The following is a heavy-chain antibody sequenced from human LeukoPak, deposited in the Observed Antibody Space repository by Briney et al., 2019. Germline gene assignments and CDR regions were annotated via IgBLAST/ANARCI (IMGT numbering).Heavy chain of an antibody. CDR2: ISGRGGSA. V-gene: IGHV3-23*01. CDR3: EKEYCSGDNCHSYGMDV. D-gene: IGHD2-15*01. J-gene: IGHJ6*02. CDR1: GFTFTNYA. Sequence: GGSLRLSCAASGFTFTNYAMTRVRHAPGKGLEWVSGISGRGGSAYYADSVNGRFTISRDNSKNTMYLQMSSLRAEDTAIYYCEKEYCSGDNCHSYGMDVWGQGTTVTVSS.